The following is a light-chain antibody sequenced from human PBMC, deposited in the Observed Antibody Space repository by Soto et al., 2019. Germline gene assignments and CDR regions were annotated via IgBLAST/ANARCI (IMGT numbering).Light chain of an antibody. CDR1: QRISND. V-gene: IGKV3-15*01. Sequence: EVLMTQSPATLSVSPGERVILSCRASQRISNDLAWYQQKAGQAPRLLIYDASTRATGIPARFSGSGSGTEFTLTISSLQSEDFAVYFCQQYNNWPPWTFGQGTKVYIK. CDR2: DAS. J-gene: IGKJ1*01. CDR3: QQYNNWPPWT.